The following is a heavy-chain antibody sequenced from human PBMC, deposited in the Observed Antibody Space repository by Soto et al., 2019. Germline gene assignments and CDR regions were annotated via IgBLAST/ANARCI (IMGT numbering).Heavy chain of an antibody. CDR3: ARAAPDSSRYYWRHKEWRAVDGMDV. V-gene: IGHV1-46*01. CDR1: GYTFTSYY. D-gene: IGHD3-22*01. CDR2: INPSGGST. Sequence: ASVKVSCKASGYTFTSYYMHWVRQAPGQGLEWMGIINPSGGSTSYAQKFQGRVTMTRDTSTSTVYMELSSLRSEDTAVYYCARAAPDSSRYYWRHKEWRAVDGMDVWGQGTTVTVSS. J-gene: IGHJ6*02.